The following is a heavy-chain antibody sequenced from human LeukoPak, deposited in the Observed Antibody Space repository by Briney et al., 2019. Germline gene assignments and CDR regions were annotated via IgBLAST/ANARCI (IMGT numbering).Heavy chain of an antibody. J-gene: IGHJ4*02. CDR1: GFIFSSYS. V-gene: IGHV3-53*01. CDR3: ARRAVY. CDR2: IYSGGST. Sequence: PGGSLRLSCAASGFIFSSYSMNWVRQAPGKGLEWVSVIYSGGSTYYADSVKGRFTISRDNSKNTLYLQMNSLRAEDTAVYYCARRAVYWGQGTLVTVSS. D-gene: IGHD6-25*01.